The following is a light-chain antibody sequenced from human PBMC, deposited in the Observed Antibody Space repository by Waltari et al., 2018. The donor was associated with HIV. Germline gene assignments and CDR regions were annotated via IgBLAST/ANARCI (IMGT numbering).Light chain of an antibody. CDR1: SSNIGAGYA. Sequence: QSVLTQPPSVSGAPGQRVTISCTGSSSNIGAGYAVHWYQQLPGTAPKLLIYGNTNRPSGVPDRFSGSKSDTSASLAITGLQAEDEADYYCQSYDSSLSAWVFGGGTKLTVL. V-gene: IGLV1-40*01. J-gene: IGLJ3*02. CDR2: GNT. CDR3: QSYDSSLSAWV.